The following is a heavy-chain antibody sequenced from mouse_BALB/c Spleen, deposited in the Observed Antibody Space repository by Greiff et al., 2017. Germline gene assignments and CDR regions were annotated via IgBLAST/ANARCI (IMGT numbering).Heavy chain of an antibody. V-gene: IGHV5-6*01. CDR3: ARGGDGFAD. CDR1: GFTFSSYG. J-gene: IGHJ3*01. Sequence: EVQLVESGGDLVKPGGSLKLSCAASGFTFSSYGMSWVRQTPDKRLEWVATISSGGSYTYYPDSVKGRFTISRDNAKNTLYLQMSSLKSEDTAMYDCARGGDGFADWGEGTMVTVSA. D-gene: IGHD3-3*01. CDR2: ISSGGSYT.